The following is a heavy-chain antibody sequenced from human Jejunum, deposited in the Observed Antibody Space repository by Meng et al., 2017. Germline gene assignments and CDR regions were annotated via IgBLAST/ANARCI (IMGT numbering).Heavy chain of an antibody. J-gene: IGHJ4*02. CDR3: ARVGGSYEPPFDY. D-gene: IGHD5-18*01. V-gene: IGHV4-59*01. Sequence: SETLSLTCTVSGGSISSYYWSWIRQPPGKGLEWIGYIYYFGRPNYNPSLKSRVTISVDTSKNQFSLKVSSVTAADTAVYYCARVGGSYEPPFDYWGQGTLVTVS. CDR1: GGSISSYY. CDR2: IYYFGRP.